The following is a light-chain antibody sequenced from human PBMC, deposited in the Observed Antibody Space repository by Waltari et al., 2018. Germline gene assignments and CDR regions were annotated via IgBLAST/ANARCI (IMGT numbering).Light chain of an antibody. CDR2: EDN. CDR1: TLPKKY. Sequence: SYELTQPPSVSVSPGQTARITCFGETLPKKYAYWYQQKSGQAPVLIIYEDNKRPSGIPARVSGSISGTMATLTISGAKVEDEADYYCFSTDSNTKGVFGAGTKVTVL. V-gene: IGLV3-10*01. J-gene: IGLJ1*01. CDR3: FSTDSNTKGV.